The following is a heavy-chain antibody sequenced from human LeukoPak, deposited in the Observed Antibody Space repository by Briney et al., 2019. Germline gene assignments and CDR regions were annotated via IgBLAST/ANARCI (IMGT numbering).Heavy chain of an antibody. CDR1: GFTFSSYA. Sequence: GGSLRLSCAASGFTFSSYAMSWVRQAPGKGLEWVSAISGSGGSTYYADPVKGRFTISRDNSKNTLYLQMNSLRAEDTAVYYCAKVSGSGGTKYQPFDYWGQGTLVTVSS. V-gene: IGHV3-23*01. D-gene: IGHD2-15*01. CDR3: AKVSGSGGTKYQPFDY. J-gene: IGHJ4*02. CDR2: ISGSGGST.